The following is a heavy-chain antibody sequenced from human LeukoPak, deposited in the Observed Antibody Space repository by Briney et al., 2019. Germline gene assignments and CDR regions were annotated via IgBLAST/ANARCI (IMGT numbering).Heavy chain of an antibody. Sequence: GGSLRLSCAASGFTFSSYSMNWVRQAPGKGLEWVSSISSSSSYIYYADSVKGRFTISRDNAKNSLYLQMNSLRAEDTAVYYCARGLMITFGGVIATGAFDIWGQGTMVTVSS. CDR2: ISSSSSYI. CDR3: ARGLMITFGGVIATGAFDI. CDR1: GFTFSSYS. J-gene: IGHJ3*02. D-gene: IGHD3-16*02. V-gene: IGHV3-21*01.